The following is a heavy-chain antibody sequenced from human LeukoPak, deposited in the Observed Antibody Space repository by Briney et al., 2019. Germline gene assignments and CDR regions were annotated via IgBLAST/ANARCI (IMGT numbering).Heavy chain of an antibody. CDR3: ARSLHNWNDGIDYYYYMGV. CDR1: VGTFINYA. J-gene: IGHJ6*03. D-gene: IGHD1-20*01. V-gene: IGHV1-69*04. Sequence: SVTVSCKASVGTFINYAVNWVRQAPGQGLEWMGWIIPVLGTANYAQRFQGRVTITADKSTTTTYMELNSLRSEDTAVYYCARSLHNWNDGIDYYYYMGVWGKGTTVTVSS. CDR2: IIPVLGTA.